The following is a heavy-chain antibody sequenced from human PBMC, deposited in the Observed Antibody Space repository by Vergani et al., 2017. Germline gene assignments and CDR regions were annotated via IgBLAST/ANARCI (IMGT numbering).Heavy chain of an antibody. CDR2: IVVGSGNT. Sequence: QMQLVQSGPEVKKPGTSVKVSCKASGFTFTSSAVQWVRQARGQRLEWIGWIVVGSGNTNYAQKFQERVTITRDMSTSTAYMELSSLRSEDTAVYYCAKLVGATNYFDYWGQGTLVTVSS. V-gene: IGHV1-58*01. CDR1: GFTFTSSA. D-gene: IGHD1-26*01. CDR3: AKLVGATNYFDY. J-gene: IGHJ4*02.